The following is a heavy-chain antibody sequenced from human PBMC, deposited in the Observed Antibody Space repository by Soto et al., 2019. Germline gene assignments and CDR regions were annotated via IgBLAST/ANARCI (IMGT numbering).Heavy chain of an antibody. CDR3: ARAPAYYDFWSGLATRNYYYYYGMDV. J-gene: IGHJ6*02. CDR2: ISAYNGNT. V-gene: IGHV1-18*01. Sequence: ASVKVSCKASGYTFTSYGISWVRQAPGQGLEWMGWISAYNGNTNYAQKLQGRVTMTTDTSTSTAYMELRSLRSDDTAVYYCARAPAYYDFWSGLATRNYYYYYGMDVWGQGTTVTVSS. CDR1: GYTFTSYG. D-gene: IGHD3-3*01.